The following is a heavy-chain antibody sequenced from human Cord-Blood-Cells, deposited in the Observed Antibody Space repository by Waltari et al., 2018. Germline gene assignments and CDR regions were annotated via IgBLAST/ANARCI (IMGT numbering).Heavy chain of an antibody. CDR1: GYTFTGYY. CDR3: ARGLGYCSSTSCYDAFDI. J-gene: IGHJ3*02. V-gene: IGHV1-2*02. Sequence: QVQLVQSGAEVKKPGASVKVSCKASGYTFTGYYMHWVRQAPGQGLEWMGWINPNSGGTNYAQKFQGRVTMTRDTSISTAYMELSRLRSDDTAVYYCARGLGYCSSTSCYDAFDIWGQGTMVTVSS. CDR2: INPNSGGT. D-gene: IGHD2-2*01.